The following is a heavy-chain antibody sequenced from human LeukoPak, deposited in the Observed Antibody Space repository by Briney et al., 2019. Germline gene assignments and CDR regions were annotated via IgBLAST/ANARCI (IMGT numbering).Heavy chain of an antibody. D-gene: IGHD3-16*01. J-gene: IGHJ6*03. Sequence: GGSLRLSCAASGFTFSNYWMHWVRQAPGKGLVWVSRIDGDGTTANYAESVKGRFTISRDNANNTLYLQINSLSAEDTAAYYCYVHHYYYYMDVWGKGTTVTVSS. CDR2: IDGDGTTA. CDR3: YVHHYYYYMDV. V-gene: IGHV3-74*01. CDR1: GFTFSNYW.